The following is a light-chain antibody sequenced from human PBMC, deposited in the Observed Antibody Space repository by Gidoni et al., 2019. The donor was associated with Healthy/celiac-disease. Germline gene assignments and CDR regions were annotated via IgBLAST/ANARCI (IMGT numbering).Light chain of an antibody. Sequence: EIVLTQSPGTLSLSPGERATLSCRASQSVSSSYLAWYQQKPYQAPRLLIYGASSRATGIPDKFSGSGSGTDFTLTISRLEPEDFAVYYCQQYGSSPRTFGGGTKVEIK. CDR1: QSVSSSY. CDR3: QQYGSSPRT. J-gene: IGKJ4*01. V-gene: IGKV3-20*01. CDR2: GAS.